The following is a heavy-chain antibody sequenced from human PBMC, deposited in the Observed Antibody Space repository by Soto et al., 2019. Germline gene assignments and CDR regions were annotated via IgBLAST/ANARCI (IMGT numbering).Heavy chain of an antibody. J-gene: IGHJ4*02. Sequence: ASVKVSCKASGYSFSSYGIHWVRQAPGQGLEWMGWINTYNGNRNFAQKFEDRVTMTTATSASTAHMELRSLRSEDTAVYYCARDAGAFDYWGQGTRVTVSS. CDR2: INTYNGNR. CDR1: GYSFSSYG. V-gene: IGHV1-18*01. CDR3: ARDAGAFDY. D-gene: IGHD3-10*01.